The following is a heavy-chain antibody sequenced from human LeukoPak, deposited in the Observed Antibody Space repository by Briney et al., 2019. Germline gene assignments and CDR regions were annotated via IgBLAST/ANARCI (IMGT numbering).Heavy chain of an antibody. Sequence: ASVKVSCKASGYTFTSYAMNWVRQAPGQGLEWMGWINTNTGNPTYAQGFTGRLVFSLDTSVSTAYLQISSLKAEDTAVYYCAREFLLDFDWLFTSDWDYWGQGTLVTVSS. V-gene: IGHV7-4-1*02. CDR3: AREFLLDFDWLFTSDWDY. CDR2: INTNTGNP. D-gene: IGHD3-9*01. J-gene: IGHJ4*02. CDR1: GYTFTSYA.